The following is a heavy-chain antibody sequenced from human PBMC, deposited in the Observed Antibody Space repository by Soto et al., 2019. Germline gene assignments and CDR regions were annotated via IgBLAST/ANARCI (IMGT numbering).Heavy chain of an antibody. Sequence: GSLRLSCAASGFTFSSYAMHWVRQAPGKGLEWVSVVSYDGSNKYYADSVKGRFTISRDNSKNTLYLQMNSLRAEDTAVYYCARDRGYCSGGSCYYFDYWGQGTLVTVSS. D-gene: IGHD2-15*01. CDR2: VSYDGSNK. J-gene: IGHJ4*02. V-gene: IGHV3-30-3*01. CDR1: GFTFSSYA. CDR3: ARDRGYCSGGSCYYFDY.